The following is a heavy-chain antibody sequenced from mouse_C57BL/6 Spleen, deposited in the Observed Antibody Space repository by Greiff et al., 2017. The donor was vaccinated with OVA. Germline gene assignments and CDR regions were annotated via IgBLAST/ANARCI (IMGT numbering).Heavy chain of an antibody. V-gene: IGHV1-4*01. CDR3: AREAVPAMDD. CDR2: INPSRGYT. CDR1: GYTFTSYT. Sequence: QVQLKESGAELARPGASVKMSCKASGYTFTSYTMHWVKQRPGQGLEWIGYINPSRGYTKYNQKFKDKATLTADKTSSTAYMQLSSMTSEDYACYYCAREAVPAMDDWGPGTSVTVSA. J-gene: IGHJ4*01. D-gene: IGHD1-1*01.